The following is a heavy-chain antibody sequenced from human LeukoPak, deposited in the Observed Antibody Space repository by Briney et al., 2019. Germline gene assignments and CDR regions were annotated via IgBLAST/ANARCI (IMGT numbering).Heavy chain of an antibody. CDR1: GGSDTSSYY. D-gene: IGHD3-22*01. CDR3: ARARGYYYDFDY. Sequence: SETLSLXCTVSGGSDTSSYYWSWIRQPPGKGLEWIGYVSISGTKYNPSLKSRVTISVDTSKNHFSLKLSSVTAADTAVYYCARARGYYYDFDYRGQGALLTVSS. V-gene: IGHV4-61*03. J-gene: IGHJ4*02. CDR2: VSISGT.